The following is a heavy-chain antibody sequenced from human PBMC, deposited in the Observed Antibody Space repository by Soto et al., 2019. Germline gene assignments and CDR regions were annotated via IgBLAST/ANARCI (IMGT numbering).Heavy chain of an antibody. D-gene: IGHD6-19*01. V-gene: IGHV3-9*01. J-gene: IGHJ3*02. CDR3: AKDILAGYDAFHM. CDR1: GFTFDDYA. CDR2: ISWNSGAI. Sequence: EVQLVESGGGLVQPGRSLRLSCAASGFTFDDYAMHWVRQAPGKGLEWVSTISWNSGAIGYADSVKGRFTISRDKAKNSLYLQMSSLRAEDTALYYCAKDILAGYDAFHMWGQGTMVIVSS.